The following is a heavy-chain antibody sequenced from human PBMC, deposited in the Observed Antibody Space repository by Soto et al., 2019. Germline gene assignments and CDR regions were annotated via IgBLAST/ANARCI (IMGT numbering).Heavy chain of an antibody. D-gene: IGHD1-26*01. J-gene: IGHJ4*02. V-gene: IGHV3-23*01. CDR2: ISGSGETT. CDR1: GFTFTSYA. CDR3: AKQRVLGLTHFDY. Sequence: PGGSLRLSCAASGFTFTSYAMTWVRQAPGKGLEWVSSISGSGETTYDADSVRGRFTISRDNSKNTLYLQMSSLRAEDTAVYYCAKQRVLGLTHFDYWGQGTLVTVSS.